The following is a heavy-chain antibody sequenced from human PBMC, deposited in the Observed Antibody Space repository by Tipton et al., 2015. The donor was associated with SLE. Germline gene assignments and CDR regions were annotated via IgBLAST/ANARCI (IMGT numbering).Heavy chain of an antibody. J-gene: IGHJ3*02. CDR3: ARDSFQHYYDLAFDS. CDR1: GGSIINNY. D-gene: IGHD3-22*01. Sequence: TLSLTCNVSGGSIINNYWAWIRQPPGKGLEWIGYIYYTGSASYSPSLNSRVSMSVDTSRNQFSLRLSSVTAADTAVYYCARDSFQHYYDLAFDSWGQGTMVTVSS. CDR2: IYYTGSA. V-gene: IGHV4-59*01.